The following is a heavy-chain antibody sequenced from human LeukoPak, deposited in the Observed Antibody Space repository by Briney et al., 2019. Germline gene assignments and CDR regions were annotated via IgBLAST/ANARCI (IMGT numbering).Heavy chain of an antibody. D-gene: IGHD3-22*01. J-gene: IGHJ3*02. V-gene: IGHV3-53*01. CDR3: ARQYYYDTSGYDAFDI. CDR2: IYGGGNT. CDR1: GLIASSNY. Sequence: GGSLRLSCSFSGLIASSNYMAWARQAPGKGLQWISFIYGGGNTLYADSVMGRFTISRDNAKNSLCLQMNSLRAEDTAVYYCARQYYYDTSGYDAFDIWGQGTMVTVSS.